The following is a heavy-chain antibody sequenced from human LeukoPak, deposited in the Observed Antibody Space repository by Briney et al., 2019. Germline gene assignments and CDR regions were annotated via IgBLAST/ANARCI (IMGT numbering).Heavy chain of an antibody. CDR2: TYYSCKCYN. Sequence: SQTLSLTCAISGDSVSSNSADWNWIRQSPSRGLEWLGRTYYSCKCYNDYAVSGKSRITINPDKTKNQFYLQLHSVTDEDTAVYYCARDGDDYGDYRAFDYWGQGTMVTVCS. V-gene: IGHV6-1*01. J-gene: IGHJ4*02. D-gene: IGHD4-17*01. CDR1: GDSVSSNSAD. CDR3: ARDGDDYGDYRAFDY.